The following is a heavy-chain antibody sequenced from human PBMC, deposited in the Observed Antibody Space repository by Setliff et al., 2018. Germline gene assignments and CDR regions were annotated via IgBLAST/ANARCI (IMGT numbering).Heavy chain of an antibody. CDR2: IFYSGSS. CDR1: GVSIRSYY. J-gene: IGHJ5*02. Sequence: SETLSLTCTVSGVSIRSYYWSWIRQPPGKGLEWIGYIFYSGSSNYNPSLQSRVSISVDTSKNQLSLTLTSVTAADTAIYYCARGNGATTGWFDPWGQGTLVTVSS. CDR3: ARGNGATTGWFDP. V-gene: IGHV4-59*08. D-gene: IGHD4-17*01.